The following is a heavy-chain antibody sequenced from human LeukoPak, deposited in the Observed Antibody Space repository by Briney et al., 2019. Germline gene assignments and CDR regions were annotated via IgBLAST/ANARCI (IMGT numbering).Heavy chain of an antibody. V-gene: IGHV3-74*01. Sequence: GSLRLSCAASGFTFSSYWMHWVRQAPGKGLVWVSRINSDGSSTSYADSVKGRFTISRGNAKKTLYLQMNSLRAEDTAVYYCARDLKEYQLLVGIDPWGQGTLVTVSS. J-gene: IGHJ5*02. CDR3: ARDLKEYQLLVGIDP. D-gene: IGHD2-2*01. CDR2: INSDGSST. CDR1: GFTFSSYW.